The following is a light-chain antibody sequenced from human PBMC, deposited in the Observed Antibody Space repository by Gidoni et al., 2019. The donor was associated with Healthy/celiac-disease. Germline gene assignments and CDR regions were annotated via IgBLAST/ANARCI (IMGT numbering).Light chain of an antibody. CDR3: SSYTSSSTVV. Sequence: QSALTQPASVSGSPGQSITISCTGTSSDVGVYNYVSWYQQHPGKAPKLMSYEVSNRPSGVSNRFSGSKSGNPASLTISGLQAEDEADYYCSSYTSSSTVVFGGGTKLTVL. J-gene: IGLJ2*01. CDR1: SSDVGVYNY. V-gene: IGLV2-14*01. CDR2: EVS.